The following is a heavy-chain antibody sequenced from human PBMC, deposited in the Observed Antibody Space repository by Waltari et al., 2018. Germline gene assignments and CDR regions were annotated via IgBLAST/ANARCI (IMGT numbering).Heavy chain of an antibody. D-gene: IGHD4-17*01. CDR3: ARDDYGGNSAAYYGMDV. CDR1: GGTFSSYA. J-gene: IGHJ6*02. V-gene: IGHV1-69*01. Sequence: QVQLVQSGAEVKKPGSSVKVSCKASGGTFSSYAIRWVRLAPGQGLEWMGGIIPIFGTANYAQKFQGRVTITADESTSTAYMELSSLRSEDTAVYYCARDDYGGNSAAYYGMDVWGQGTTVTVSS. CDR2: IIPIFGTA.